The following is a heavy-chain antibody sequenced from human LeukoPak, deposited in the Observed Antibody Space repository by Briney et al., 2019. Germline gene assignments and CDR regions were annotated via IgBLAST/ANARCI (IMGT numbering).Heavy chain of an antibody. CDR2: IIGSGDST. V-gene: IGHV3-23*01. D-gene: IGHD2-2*01. Sequence: GSLRLSCATSGFTFSSYAMGWVRQAPGKGLEWVSAIIGSGDSTYYADSVKGRFTISRDNSKNTLYLQMNSLRAEDTAVYYCAKRYCSSTSCSYYYYYYGLDVWGQGTTVTVSS. CDR3: AKRYCSSTSCSYYYYYYGLDV. J-gene: IGHJ6*02. CDR1: GFTFSSYA.